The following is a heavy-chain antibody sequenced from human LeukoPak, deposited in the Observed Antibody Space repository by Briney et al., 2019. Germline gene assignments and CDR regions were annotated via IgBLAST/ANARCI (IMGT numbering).Heavy chain of an antibody. D-gene: IGHD3-10*01. CDR1: GFTFSSYG. J-gene: IGHJ3*02. CDR2: IWYDGSNK. CDR3: ARAAMVRGADAFDI. Sequence: GRSLRLSCAASGFTFSSYGMHWVRQAPGKGLEWVAVIWYDGSNKYYADSVKGRFTISRDNSKNTLYLQVNSLRAEDTAVYYCARAAMVRGADAFDIWGQGTMVTVSS. V-gene: IGHV3-33*01.